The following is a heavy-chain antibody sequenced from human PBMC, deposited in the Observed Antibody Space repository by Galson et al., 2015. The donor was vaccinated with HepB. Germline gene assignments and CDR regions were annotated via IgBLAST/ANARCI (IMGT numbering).Heavy chain of an antibody. CDR1: GFTFSNYG. D-gene: IGHD3-3*01. CDR2: IWAGGINK. Sequence: SLRLSCAASGFTFSNYGMHWVRQAPGKGLEWMALIWAGGINKYYADSVKGRFTISRDNSNNRLYLQMDSLTAEDTAVYYCARDCGYWSGSAWYPGAYFDHFGQGTLVTVSS. V-gene: IGHV3-33*08. J-gene: IGHJ4*02. CDR3: ARDCGYWSGSAWYPGAYFDH.